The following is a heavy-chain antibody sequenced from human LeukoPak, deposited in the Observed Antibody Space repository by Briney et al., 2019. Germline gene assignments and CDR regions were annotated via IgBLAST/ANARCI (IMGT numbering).Heavy chain of an antibody. V-gene: IGHV4-31*03. Sequence: SETLSLTCIVSGGSIRSGGYYWSWIRQHPGKGLEWIGYIYYSGNAYYNPSLTSRVTISVDTSKNQFSLKLSSVTAADTAVYYCARSAVAALSLDYWGQGTLVTVSS. CDR1: GGSIRSGGYY. D-gene: IGHD2-15*01. CDR2: IYYSGNA. CDR3: ARSAVAALSLDY. J-gene: IGHJ4*02.